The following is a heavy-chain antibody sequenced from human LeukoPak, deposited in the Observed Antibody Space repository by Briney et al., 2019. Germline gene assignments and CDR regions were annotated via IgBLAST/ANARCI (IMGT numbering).Heavy chain of an antibody. CDR3: ASLDYGGNSKTTDY. Sequence: SETLSLTCTVSGGSISSSSYYWGWIRQPPGKGLEWIGSIYYSGSTYYNPSLKSRVTISVDTSKNQFSLKPSSVTAADTAVYYCASLDYGGNSKTTDYWGQGTLVTVSS. J-gene: IGHJ4*02. CDR2: IYYSGST. D-gene: IGHD4-23*01. CDR1: GGSISSSSYY. V-gene: IGHV4-39*01.